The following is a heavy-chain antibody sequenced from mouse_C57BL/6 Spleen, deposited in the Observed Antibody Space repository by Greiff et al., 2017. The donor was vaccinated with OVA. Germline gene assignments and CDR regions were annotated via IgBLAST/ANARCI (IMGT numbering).Heavy chain of an antibody. J-gene: IGHJ1*03. V-gene: IGHV1-80*01. CDR3: ARLYDRYFDV. CDR1: GYAFSSYW. D-gene: IGHD2-12*01. CDR2: IYPGDGDT. Sequence: QVHVKQSGAELVKPGASVKISCKASGYAFSSYWMNWVKQRPGKGLEWIGQIYPGDGDTNYNGKFKGKATLTADKSSSTAYMQLSSLTSEDSAVYFCARLYDRYFDVWGTGTTVTVSS.